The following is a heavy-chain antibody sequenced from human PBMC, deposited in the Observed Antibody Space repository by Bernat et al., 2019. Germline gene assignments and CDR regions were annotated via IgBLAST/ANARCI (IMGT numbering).Heavy chain of an antibody. CDR3: AKDLSWNQVDY. D-gene: IGHD1-1*01. J-gene: IGHJ4*02. Sequence: EVQLVESGGGLVQPGGSLRLSCAASGFTFSSNWMHWVRQAPGKGLVWVSRINTDGTTINYADSVKGRFTISRDNAKNTLYLQMNSLRAKDTAVYYCAKDLSWNQVDYWGQGALVTVSS. V-gene: IGHV3-74*01. CDR1: GFTFSSNW. CDR2: INTDGTTI.